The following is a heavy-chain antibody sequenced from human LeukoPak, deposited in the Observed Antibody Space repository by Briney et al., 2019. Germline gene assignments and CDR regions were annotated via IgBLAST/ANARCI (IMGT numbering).Heavy chain of an antibody. Sequence: PSETLSLTCNVSGGSISSYYWSWIRQPPGKGLEWIGYIYYSGGTNYNPSLESRVTISVDTSKNQLSLKLTSVTAADTAVYYCARGGSSSSLNHFDYWGQGTLVTVSS. CDR3: ARGGSSSSLNHFDY. J-gene: IGHJ4*02. CDR2: IYYSGGT. V-gene: IGHV4-59*01. D-gene: IGHD6-13*01. CDR1: GGSISSYY.